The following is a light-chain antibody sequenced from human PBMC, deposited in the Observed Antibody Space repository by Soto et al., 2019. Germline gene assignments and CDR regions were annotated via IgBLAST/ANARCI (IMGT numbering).Light chain of an antibody. CDR3: QQSYNTPRT. Sequence: DIQMTQSPSTLSGSVGDRVTITCRASQTIGNYLNWYQQRPGKAPNLLISAASTLQSGVPSRFSGSGSGTDFTLTITSLQPEDFATYYCQQSYNTPRTFGQGTKVDI. J-gene: IGKJ1*01. CDR1: QTIGNY. V-gene: IGKV1-39*01. CDR2: AAS.